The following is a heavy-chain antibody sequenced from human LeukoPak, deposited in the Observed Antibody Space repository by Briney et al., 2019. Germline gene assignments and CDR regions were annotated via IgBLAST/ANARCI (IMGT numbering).Heavy chain of an antibody. CDR1: GVSIRGDTYY. J-gene: IGHJ6*03. D-gene: IGHD6-19*01. Sequence: SETLSLTCTVSGVSIRGDTYYWGWIRQPPGKGLEWIGNYHIGNTYYNPTLKSRVTISEDTSKNQFSLRVNSVTAADTAVYYCARLWDSTGLYFYYYMDVWGEGTTVTVSS. V-gene: IGHV4-39*01. CDR2: YHIGNT. CDR3: ARLWDSTGLYFYYYMDV.